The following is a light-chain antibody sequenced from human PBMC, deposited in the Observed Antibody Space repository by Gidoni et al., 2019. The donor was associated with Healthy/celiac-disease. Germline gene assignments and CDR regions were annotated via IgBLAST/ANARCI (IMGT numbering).Light chain of an antibody. CDR3: MQALQTPWT. CDR1: QRLLHSNGYHY. CDR2: LGS. Sequence: DIVMTQSPLSLPVTPGEPAPISCRSSQRLLHSNGYHYLDWYLQKPGQSPQLLIYLGSNRASGVPDRFIGSGSGTDFTLKISRVEAEDVGVYYCMQALQTPWTFGQGTKVEIK. V-gene: IGKV2-28*01. J-gene: IGKJ1*01.